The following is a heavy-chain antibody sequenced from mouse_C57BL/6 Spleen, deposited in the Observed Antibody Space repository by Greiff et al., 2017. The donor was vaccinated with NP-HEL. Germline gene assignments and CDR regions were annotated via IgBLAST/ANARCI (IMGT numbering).Heavy chain of an antibody. V-gene: IGHV1-64*01. Sequence: QVQLQQPGAELVKPGASVKLSCKASGYTFTSYWMHWVKQRPGQGLEWIGMIHPNSGSTNYNEKFKSKATLTVAKSSSTAYMQLSSLTSEDSAVYYCARGDRETWFAYWGQGTLVTVSA. D-gene: IGHD3-1*01. J-gene: IGHJ3*01. CDR3: ARGDRETWFAY. CDR2: IHPNSGST. CDR1: GYTFTSYW.